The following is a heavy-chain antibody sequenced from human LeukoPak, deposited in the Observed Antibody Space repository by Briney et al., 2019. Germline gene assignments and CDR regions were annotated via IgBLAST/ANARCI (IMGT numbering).Heavy chain of an antibody. CDR2: IRYDGSNK. V-gene: IGHV3-30*02. Sequence: GGSLRLSCAASGFTFSSYGMHWVRQAPGKGLEWVAFIRYDGSNKYYADSVKGRFTISRDNSKNTLYLQMNSLRAEDTAVYYCARDQTIFGVVILFDYWGQGTLVTVSS. CDR3: ARDQTIFGVVILFDY. J-gene: IGHJ4*02. D-gene: IGHD3-3*01. CDR1: GFTFSSYG.